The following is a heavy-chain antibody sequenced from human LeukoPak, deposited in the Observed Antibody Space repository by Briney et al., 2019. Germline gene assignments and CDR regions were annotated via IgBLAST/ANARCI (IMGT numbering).Heavy chain of an antibody. J-gene: IGHJ4*02. CDR3: AKRADSSAYSFDY. CDR2: IRSSDSTT. V-gene: IGHV3-48*04. Sequence: EGSLRLSCAASGFSFGRYGMKWVRQAPGKGLEWLSYIRSSDSTTYYADSVKGRFTISRDNAKNSLYLQMDSLRVEDTAVYYCAKRADSSAYSFDYWGQGTLVTVSS. CDR1: GFSFGRYG. D-gene: IGHD3-22*01.